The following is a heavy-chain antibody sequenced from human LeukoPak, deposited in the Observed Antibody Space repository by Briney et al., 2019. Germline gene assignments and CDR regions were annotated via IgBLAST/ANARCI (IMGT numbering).Heavy chain of an antibody. CDR2: IIPIFGTA. J-gene: IGHJ6*02. D-gene: IGHD5-12*01. CDR1: GGTFSSYA. Sequence: SVKVSCKASGGTFSSYAISWVRQAPGQGLEWMGGIIPIFGTANYAQKFQGRVTITADESTSTAYMELSSLRSEDTAVYYCASGIVATLYYYHYGMDVWGQGTTVTVSS. CDR3: ASGIVATLYYYHYGMDV. V-gene: IGHV1-69*13.